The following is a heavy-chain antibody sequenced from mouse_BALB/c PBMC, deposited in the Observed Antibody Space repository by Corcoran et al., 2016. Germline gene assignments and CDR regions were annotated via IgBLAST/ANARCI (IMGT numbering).Heavy chain of an antibody. CDR2: IWWDDDQ. CDR1: GFSLSTYGMG. CDR3: ARDRYDAAMDY. D-gene: IGHD2-14*01. Sequence: QVTLKESGPGILQTSQTLSLTCSFSGFSLSTYGMGVGWIRQPSGKGLEWMAHIWWDDDQRYNPALKSRLTISKDTSSNQVFLKIASVDTADTATYYCARDRYDAAMDYWGQGTSVNVSS. J-gene: IGHJ4*01. V-gene: IGHV8-12*01.